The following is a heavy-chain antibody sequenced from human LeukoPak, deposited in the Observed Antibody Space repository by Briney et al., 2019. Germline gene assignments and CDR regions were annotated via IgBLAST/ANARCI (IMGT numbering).Heavy chain of an antibody. CDR3: ARHPIRGIIVGATYDY. CDR2: INHSGST. V-gene: IGHV4-34*01. J-gene: IGHJ4*02. D-gene: IGHD1-26*01. Sequence: SETLSLTCAVYGGSFSGYYWSWIRQPPGKGLEWIGEINHSGSTNYNPSLKSRVTISVDTSKNQFSLKLSSVTAVDTAVYYCARHPIRGIIVGATYDYWGQETLVTVSS. CDR1: GGSFSGYY.